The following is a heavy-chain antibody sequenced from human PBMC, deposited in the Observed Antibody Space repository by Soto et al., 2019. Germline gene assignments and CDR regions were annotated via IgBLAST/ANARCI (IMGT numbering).Heavy chain of an antibody. J-gene: IGHJ4*02. D-gene: IGHD3-3*01. V-gene: IGHV3-7*01. Sequence: GGSLRLSCAASGFTFSSYWMSWVRQAPGKGLKWVANIKQDGSEKYYVDSVKGRFTISRDNAKNSLYLQMNSLRAEDTAVYYCAREHIYDFWSGYYPDWGQGTLVTVSS. CDR3: AREHIYDFWSGYYPD. CDR1: GFTFSSYW. CDR2: IKQDGSEK.